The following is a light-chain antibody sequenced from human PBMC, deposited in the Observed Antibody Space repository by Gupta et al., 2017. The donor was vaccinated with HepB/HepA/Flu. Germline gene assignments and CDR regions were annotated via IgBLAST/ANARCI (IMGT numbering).Light chain of an antibody. J-gene: IGLJ2*01. V-gene: IGLV2-23*02. CDR1: SSDVGSYNL. CDR3: CSYAGSSTFVA. CDR2: EVS. Sequence: QSALTQPASVSGSPGQSITISCTGTSSDVGSYNLVSWYQHRPSKAPKLIIYEVSKRPSGVSNRFSGSKSANTASLTSSGLQAEDEADYYCCSYAGSSTFVAFAGGTKLTVL.